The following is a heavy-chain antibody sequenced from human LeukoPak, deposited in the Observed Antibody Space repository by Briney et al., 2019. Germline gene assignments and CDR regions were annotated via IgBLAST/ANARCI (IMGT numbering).Heavy chain of an antibody. V-gene: IGHV3-74*01. CDR1: GFTFSTYW. CDR2: INSEGTNT. Sequence: PGGSLRLSCAASGFTFSTYWMRWVRHAPGKGLVWVSRINSEGTNTRYADSVKGRFTISRDNAKNTLYLQMNSLRAEDTAVYYCARSHASYSSTWYFSYYFDYWGQGALVTVSS. D-gene: IGHD6-13*01. CDR3: ARSHASYSSTWYFSYYFDY. J-gene: IGHJ4*02.